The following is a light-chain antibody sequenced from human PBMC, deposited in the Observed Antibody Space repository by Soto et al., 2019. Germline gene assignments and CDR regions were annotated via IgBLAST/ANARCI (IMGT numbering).Light chain of an antibody. CDR2: DNN. CDR1: SSNIGNYY. Sequence: QSVLTQPPSVSAAPGQKVTISCSGSSSNIGNYYVSWYHQLPGTAPTLLIYDNNKRPSGIPDRFSGSKSGYTASLTVSGLQTEDEAFYYCSSSAGIYHYLVFGGGTKVTVL. J-gene: IGLJ3*02. V-gene: IGLV1-51*01. CDR3: SSSAGIYHYLV.